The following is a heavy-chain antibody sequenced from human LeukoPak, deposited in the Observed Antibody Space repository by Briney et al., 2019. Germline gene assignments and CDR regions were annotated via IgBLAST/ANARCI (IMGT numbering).Heavy chain of an antibody. CDR2: IRYDASNK. J-gene: IGHJ4*02. CDR3: AKDAWGFYGDYDY. D-gene: IGHD4-17*01. V-gene: IGHV3-30*02. Sequence: PGGSLRLSCAASGFTFSSFGMHWVRQAPGKGLEWVAFIRYDASNKYYADSVKGRFTISRDNSKNTLYLQMNSLRAEDTAVYYCAKDAWGFYGDYDYWGQGTLVTVSS. CDR1: GFTFSSFG.